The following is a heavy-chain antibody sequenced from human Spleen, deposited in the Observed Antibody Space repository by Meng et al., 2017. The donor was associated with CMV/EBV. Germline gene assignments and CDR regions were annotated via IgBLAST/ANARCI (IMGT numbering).Heavy chain of an antibody. CDR3: ARDKTVRGAMPYFFDY. V-gene: IGHV3-21*01. D-gene: IGHD1-14*01. Sequence: FTFSRYSMNWVRQAPGKGLVWVSTITSSSSQIYYADSVKGRFTISRDNAKDSVYLQIDSLRAEDTAAYYCARDKTVRGAMPYFFDYWGQGTLVTVSS. CDR1: FTFSRYS. J-gene: IGHJ4*02. CDR2: ITSSSSQI.